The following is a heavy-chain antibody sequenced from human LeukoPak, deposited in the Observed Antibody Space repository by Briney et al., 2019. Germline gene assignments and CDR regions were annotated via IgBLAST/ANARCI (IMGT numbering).Heavy chain of an antibody. D-gene: IGHD5-18*01. Sequence: SETLSLTCTVSGGSINAYYWSWIRQPPGKGLEWIAYVRDNGENNYNPSLKSRVAISVDTANNQISLRLNLVTAADTAIYYCARQPANTAAFDIWGLGTMVTVS. J-gene: IGHJ3*02. CDR2: VRDNGEN. CDR3: ARQPANTAAFDI. V-gene: IGHV4-59*08. CDR1: GGSINAYY.